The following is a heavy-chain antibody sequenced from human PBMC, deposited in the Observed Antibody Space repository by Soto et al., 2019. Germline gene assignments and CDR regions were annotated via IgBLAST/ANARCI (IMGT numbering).Heavy chain of an antibody. J-gene: IGHJ4*02. CDR2: IYYSGST. Sequence: QVQLQESGPGLVKPSQTLSLTCTVSGGSISSGGYYWSWIRQHPGKGLEWIGYIYYSGSTYYNPSLKSRVTISVDTSKNQFSLKLSSVTAADTAVYYCARGGLGSGWSKRSLVHFDYWGQGTLVTVSS. D-gene: IGHD6-19*01. V-gene: IGHV4-31*03. CDR1: GGSISSGGYY. CDR3: ARGGLGSGWSKRSLVHFDY.